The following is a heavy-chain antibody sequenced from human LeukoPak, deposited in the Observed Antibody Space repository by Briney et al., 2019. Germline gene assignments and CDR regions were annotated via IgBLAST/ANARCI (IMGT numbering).Heavy chain of an antibody. V-gene: IGHV1-8*03. Sequence: ASVKVSCKASGYTFTSYDINWVRQATGQGLEWMGWMKPNSGNTGYAQKFQGRVTITRNTSISTAYMELSSLRSEDTAVYYCARAYSSSSPLDYWGQGTLVTVSS. CDR2: MKPNSGNT. J-gene: IGHJ4*02. CDR1: GYTFTSYD. CDR3: ARAYSSSSPLDY. D-gene: IGHD6-13*01.